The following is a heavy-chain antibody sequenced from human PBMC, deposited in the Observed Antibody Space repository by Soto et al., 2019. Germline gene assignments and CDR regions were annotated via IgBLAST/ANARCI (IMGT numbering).Heavy chain of an antibody. CDR1: GFTFSSYA. CDR3: ARDGCSSTSCYPTGWYFDL. V-gene: IGHV3-30-3*01. CDR2: ISYDGSNK. Sequence: QVQLVESGGGVVQPGRSLRLSCAASGFTFSSYAMHWVRQAPGKGRELVAVISYDGSNKYYADSVTGRFTISRDNAKNTLYLQMNSLSAEDTAVYYCARDGCSSTSCYPTGWYFDLWGRGTMVTVSS. J-gene: IGHJ2*01. D-gene: IGHD2-2*01.